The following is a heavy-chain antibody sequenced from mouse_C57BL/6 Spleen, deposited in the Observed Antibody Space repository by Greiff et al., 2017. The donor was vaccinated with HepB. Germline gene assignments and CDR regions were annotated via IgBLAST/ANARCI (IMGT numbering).Heavy chain of an antibody. D-gene: IGHD2-5*01. V-gene: IGHV5-4*03. CDR2: ISDGGSYT. Sequence: EVKLVESGGGLVKPGGSLKLSCAASGFTFSSYAMSWVRQTPEKRLEWVATISDGGSYTYYPDNVKGRFTISRDNAKNNLYLQMSHLKSEDTAMYYCARAYYSNYGWFAYWGLGTLVTVSA. J-gene: IGHJ3*01. CDR3: ARAYYSNYGWFAY. CDR1: GFTFSSYA.